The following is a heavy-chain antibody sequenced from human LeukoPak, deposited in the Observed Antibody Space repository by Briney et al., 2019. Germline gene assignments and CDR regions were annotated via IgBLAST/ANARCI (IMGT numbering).Heavy chain of an antibody. CDR3: ARAPGAFDY. CDR2: IYSSGRA. CDR1: GGSISSGDYY. J-gene: IGHJ4*02. D-gene: IGHD3-10*01. Sequence: PSQTLSLTCTVSGGSISSGDYYWPWIRQPPGKGLEWIGYIYSSGRAYYNPSLKSRVTISVDSSRNQFSLKLNSLTAADTAVYYCARAPGAFDYWGQGTLVTVSS. V-gene: IGHV4-30-4*01.